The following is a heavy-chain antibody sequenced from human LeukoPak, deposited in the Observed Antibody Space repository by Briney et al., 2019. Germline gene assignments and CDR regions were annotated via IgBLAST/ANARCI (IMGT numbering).Heavy chain of an antibody. D-gene: IGHD1-7*01. J-gene: IGHJ4*02. CDR2: ISGSGGNT. V-gene: IGHV3-23*01. Sequence: GGSLRLSCAASGFTFSSYAMSWVRQAPGKGLEWVSAISGSGGNTYYADSVKGRFTISRDNSKNTLYLQMNSLRAEDTAVYYCAKDGFPNSAGTTYFDYWGQGTLVTVSS. CDR3: AKDGFPNSAGTTYFDY. CDR1: GFTFSSYA.